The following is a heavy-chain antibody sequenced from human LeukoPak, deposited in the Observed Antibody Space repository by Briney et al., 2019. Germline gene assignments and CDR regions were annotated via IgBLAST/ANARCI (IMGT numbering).Heavy chain of an antibody. Sequence: GGSLRLSCAASGFTFSSYAMHWVRQAPGKGLEWVALISYDGTNKYYPDSVKGRFTISRDNSKNTLYLQMNSLRAEDTAVFYCARGYDLLTGYLYYFGYWGQGTLVTVSS. V-gene: IGHV3-30*01. D-gene: IGHD3-9*01. CDR3: ARGYDLLTGYLYYFGY. J-gene: IGHJ4*02. CDR2: ISYDGTNK. CDR1: GFTFSSYA.